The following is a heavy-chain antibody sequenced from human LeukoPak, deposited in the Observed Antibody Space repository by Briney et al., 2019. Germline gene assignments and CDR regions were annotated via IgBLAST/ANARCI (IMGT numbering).Heavy chain of an antibody. CDR3: ARGPVTNTVPTAIYYDGGDV. J-gene: IGHJ6*02. D-gene: IGHD4-17*01. Sequence: SETLSLTCAVYGGSFSGYYWSWIRQPPGKGLEWIGEINHSGSTNYNPSLKSRVTISVDTSKNQFSLKLSSVTAADTAVYYCARGPVTNTVPTAIYYDGGDVWGQGTTVTVYS. V-gene: IGHV4-34*01. CDR1: GGSFSGYY. CDR2: INHSGST.